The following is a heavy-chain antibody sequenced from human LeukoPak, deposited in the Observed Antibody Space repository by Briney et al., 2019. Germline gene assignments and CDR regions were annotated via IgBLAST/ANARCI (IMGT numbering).Heavy chain of an antibody. D-gene: IGHD1-26*01. CDR1: GFSFSNFA. J-gene: IGHJ4*02. V-gene: IGHV3-30*04. CDR3: ARARGRWHLLPLDF. CDR2: ISHDGGTK. Sequence: PGRSLRLSCAGSGFSFSNFAIHWVRQAPGKGLEWLAVISHDGGTKHYADSVKGRFTISRDNSNNSLSLQMNSLSAEDTAVYYCARARGRWHLLPLDFWGQGTLVTVSS.